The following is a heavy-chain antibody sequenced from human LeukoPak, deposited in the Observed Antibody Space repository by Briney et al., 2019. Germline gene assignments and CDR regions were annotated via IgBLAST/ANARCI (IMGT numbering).Heavy chain of an antibody. V-gene: IGHV1-46*01. D-gene: IGHD3-10*01. CDR1: GYTFTSYY. Sequence: ASVKRSCKASGYTFTSYYMHWVRQAPGQGLEWMGIINPSGGSTSYAQKFQGRVTMTRDTSTSTVYMELSSLRSEDTAVYYCARGRLYYGSGSYYGIMSYWGQGTLVTVSS. CDR2: INPSGGST. J-gene: IGHJ4*02. CDR3: ARGRLYYGSGSYYGIMSY.